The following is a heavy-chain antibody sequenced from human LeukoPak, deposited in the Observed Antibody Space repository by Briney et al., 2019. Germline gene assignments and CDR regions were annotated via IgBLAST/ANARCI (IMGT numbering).Heavy chain of an antibody. CDR2: IFYSGTT. CDR3: ARRAAYNNYYFDY. CDR1: GGSFSGYF. V-gene: IGHV4-34*12. Sequence: SETLSLTCAVYGGSFSGYFWAWIRQPPGKGLEWIGGIFYSGTTYYNPSLKSRVTISVDTSKNQFSLKVASVTAADTAVYYCARRAAYNNYYFDYWGQGILVTVSS. D-gene: IGHD1-1*01. J-gene: IGHJ4*02.